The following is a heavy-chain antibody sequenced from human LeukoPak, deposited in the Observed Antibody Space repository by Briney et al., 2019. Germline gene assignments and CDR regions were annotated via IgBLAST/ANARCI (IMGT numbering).Heavy chain of an antibody. V-gene: IGHV4-39*01. CDR1: GGSISSSSYY. CDR3: ARGGEYSSWGFDY. D-gene: IGHD5-18*01. Sequence: SGTLSLTCTVSGGSISSSSYYWGWIRQPPGKGLEWIGSIYYSGSTYYNPSLKSRVTISVDTSKNQFSLKLSSVTAADTAVYYCARGGEYSSWGFDYWGQGTLVTVSS. J-gene: IGHJ4*02. CDR2: IYYSGST.